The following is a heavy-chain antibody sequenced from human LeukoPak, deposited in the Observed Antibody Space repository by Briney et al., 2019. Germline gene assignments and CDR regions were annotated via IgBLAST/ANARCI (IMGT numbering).Heavy chain of an antibody. CDR2: ISGSGFST. CDR1: GFTFSNYA. CDR3: AKDWANALYFFDY. D-gene: IGHD2-2*01. J-gene: IGHJ4*02. Sequence: GGSLRLSCAAPGFTFSNYAMSWVRQAPGKGLEWVSTISGSGFSTYFADSVKGRFTISRDNSKNTLYLQMNSLRAEDTAVYYCAKDWANALYFFDYWGQGTLVTVSS. V-gene: IGHV3-23*01.